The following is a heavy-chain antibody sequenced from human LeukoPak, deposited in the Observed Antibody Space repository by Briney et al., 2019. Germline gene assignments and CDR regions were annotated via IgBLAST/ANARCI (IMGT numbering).Heavy chain of an antibody. D-gene: IGHD4-17*01. CDR1: GFTVSSNY. V-gene: IGHV3-66*01. CDR3: AKVCPTVDLYYFVY. J-gene: IGHJ4*02. Sequence: PGGSLRLSCAASGFTVSSNYMSWVRQAPGKGLEWVSVIYSGGSTYYADSVKGRFTISRDNSKNTLYLQMNSLRAEDTAVYYCAKVCPTVDLYYFVYWGQGTLVTVSS. CDR2: IYSGGST.